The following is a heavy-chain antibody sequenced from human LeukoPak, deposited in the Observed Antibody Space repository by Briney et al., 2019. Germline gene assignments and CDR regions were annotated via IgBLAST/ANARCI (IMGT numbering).Heavy chain of an antibody. Sequence: GGSLRLSCAASGFTFSSYAMHWVRRAPGKGLEWVAVISYDGSNKYYADSVKGRFTISRDNSKNTLYLQMTSLRPEDTAVYYCTRGLGAIRGGWFDPWGQGTLVTVSS. D-gene: IGHD1-26*01. CDR1: GFTFSSYA. CDR3: TRGLGAIRGGWFDP. V-gene: IGHV3-30*19. CDR2: ISYDGSNK. J-gene: IGHJ5*02.